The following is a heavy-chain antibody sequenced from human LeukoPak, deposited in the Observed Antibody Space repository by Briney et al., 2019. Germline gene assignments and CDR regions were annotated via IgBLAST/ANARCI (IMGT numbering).Heavy chain of an antibody. CDR3: AKGQFLVVPAAIPEWDWFDP. J-gene: IGHJ5*02. V-gene: IGHV3-23*01. D-gene: IGHD2-2*02. CDR1: GFTVSSNY. CDR2: ISGSGGST. Sequence: GGSLRLSCAASGFTVSSNYMSWVRQAPGKGLEWVSAISGSGGSTYYADSVKGRFTISRDNSKNTLYLQMNSLRAEDTAVYYCAKGQFLVVPAAIPEWDWFDPWGQGTLVTVSS.